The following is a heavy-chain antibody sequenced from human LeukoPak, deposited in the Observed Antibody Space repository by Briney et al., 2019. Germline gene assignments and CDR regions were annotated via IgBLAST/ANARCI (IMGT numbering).Heavy chain of an antibody. Sequence: GGSLRLSCAASGFTFSTASLNWVRQAPGRGLEWVSAFDTGFGTYYPASLKGRFTISRDNSKNTLFLQMNSLRAEDTAVYYWARSSGWWSLDYWGQGTLVTVSS. CDR3: ARSSGWWSLDY. D-gene: IGHD6-19*01. CDR1: GFTFSTAS. J-gene: IGHJ4*02. V-gene: IGHV3-23*01. CDR2: FDTGFGT.